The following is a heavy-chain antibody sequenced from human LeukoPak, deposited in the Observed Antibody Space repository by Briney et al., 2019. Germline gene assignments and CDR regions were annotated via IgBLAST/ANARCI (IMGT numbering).Heavy chain of an antibody. CDR1: GFTFSSYA. CDR3: AKQGGSFTSNAFDI. CDR2: ISGSGGGT. J-gene: IGHJ3*02. V-gene: IGHV3-23*01. Sequence: GGSLRLSCVASGFTFSSYAMSWVRQAPGKGLEWVSAISGSGGGTYYADSVKGRFTISRDNSKNTLYLQLNSLRAGDTAVYYCAKQGGSFTSNAFDIWGQGTMVTVSS. D-gene: IGHD2-15*01.